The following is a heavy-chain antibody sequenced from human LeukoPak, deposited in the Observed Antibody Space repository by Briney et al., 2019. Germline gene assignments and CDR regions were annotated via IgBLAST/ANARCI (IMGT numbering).Heavy chain of an antibody. D-gene: IGHD2-15*01. CDR3: ASTVVVAATRSFDP. CDR2: INHSGST. V-gene: IGHV4-34*01. Sequence: SETLSLTCAVYGGSFSGYYWSWIRQPPGKGLEWIGEINHSGSTNYNPSLKSRVTISVDTSKNQFSLKLSSVTAADMAVYYCASTVVVAATRSFDPWGQGTLVTVSS. CDR1: GGSFSGYY. J-gene: IGHJ5*02.